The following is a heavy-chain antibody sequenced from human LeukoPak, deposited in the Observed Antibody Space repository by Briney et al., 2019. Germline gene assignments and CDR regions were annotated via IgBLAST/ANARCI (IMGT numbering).Heavy chain of an antibody. Sequence: SVKVSCKASGGTFSSYAISWVRQAPGQGLEWMGRIIPIFGTANYVQKFQGRVTITADKSTSTAYMELSSLRSEDTAVYYCARVGRNRDYGDYVRWFDPWGQGTLVTVSS. CDR1: GGTFSSYA. CDR2: IIPIFGTA. CDR3: ARVGRNRDYGDYVRWFDP. D-gene: IGHD4-17*01. J-gene: IGHJ5*02. V-gene: IGHV1-69*06.